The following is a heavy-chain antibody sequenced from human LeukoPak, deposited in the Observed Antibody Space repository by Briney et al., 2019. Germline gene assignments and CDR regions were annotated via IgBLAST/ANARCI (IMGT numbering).Heavy chain of an antibody. CDR3: ASQAVAGLSRFDP. CDR2: INHSGST. Sequence: SETPSLTCAVYGGSFSGYYWSWIRQPPGKGLEWIGEINHSGSTNYNPSLKSRVTISVDTSKNQFSLKLSSVTAADTAVYYCASQAVAGLSRFDPWGQGTLVTVSS. J-gene: IGHJ5*02. CDR1: GGSFSGYY. V-gene: IGHV4-34*01. D-gene: IGHD6-19*01.